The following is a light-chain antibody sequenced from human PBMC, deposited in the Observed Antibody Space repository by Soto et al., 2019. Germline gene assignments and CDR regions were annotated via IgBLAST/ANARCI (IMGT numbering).Light chain of an antibody. CDR1: QSISSW. CDR3: QQYNSYSEA. CDR2: KAS. Sequence: DIQMTQSPSTLSASVGDRVTITCRASQSISSWLAWYQQKPGKAPNLLIYKASSLESGVPSRFSGSGSGTEFTLTISSLQPDDFATYYCQQYNSYSEAFGQGTKVELK. V-gene: IGKV1-5*03. J-gene: IGKJ1*01.